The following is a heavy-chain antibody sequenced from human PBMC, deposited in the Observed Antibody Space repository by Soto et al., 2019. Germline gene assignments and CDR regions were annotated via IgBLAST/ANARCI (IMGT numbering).Heavy chain of an antibody. CDR1: GVTFSSYA. Sequence: EVQLLESGGGLVQPGGSLRLSCAASGVTFSSYAMNWVRQAPGKWLEWVSAISGSGGSTYYADSVKGRFTISRDSSKNTLYLQMNSLSAEDTAVYYCAKGNSWSRALVLDIWGQGTMVTVSS. CDR2: ISGSGGST. CDR3: AKGNSWSRALVLDI. V-gene: IGHV3-23*01. J-gene: IGHJ3*02. D-gene: IGHD1-7*01.